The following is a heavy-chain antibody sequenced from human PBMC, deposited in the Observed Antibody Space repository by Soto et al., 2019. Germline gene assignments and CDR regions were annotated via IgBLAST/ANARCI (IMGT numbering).Heavy chain of an antibody. Sequence: GGSLRLSCAASGFTFSSYAMHWVRQAPGKGLEWVAVISYDGSNKYYADSVKGRFTISRDNSKNTLYLQMNSLRAEDTAVYYCARDRPYYGSGSLDLGDGMDVWGQGTTVTVSS. V-gene: IGHV3-30-3*01. CDR2: ISYDGSNK. CDR1: GFTFSSYA. CDR3: ARDRPYYGSGSLDLGDGMDV. J-gene: IGHJ6*02. D-gene: IGHD3-10*01.